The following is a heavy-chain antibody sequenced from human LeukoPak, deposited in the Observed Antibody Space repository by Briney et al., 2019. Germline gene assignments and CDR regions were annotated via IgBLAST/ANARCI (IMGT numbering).Heavy chain of an antibody. Sequence: GRSLRLSCAASGFTFSSYGMHWVRQAPGKGLEWVAVIWYDGSNKYYADSAKGRFTISRDNSKNTLYLQMNSLRAEDTAVYYCARDRGGSYLGSDYWGQGTLVTVSS. CDR1: GFTFSSYG. CDR2: IWYDGSNK. CDR3: ARDRGGSYLGSDY. J-gene: IGHJ4*02. V-gene: IGHV3-33*01. D-gene: IGHD1-26*01.